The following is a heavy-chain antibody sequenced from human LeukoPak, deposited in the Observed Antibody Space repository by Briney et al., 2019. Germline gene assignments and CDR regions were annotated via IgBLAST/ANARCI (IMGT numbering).Heavy chain of an antibody. Sequence: ASVKVSCKASGYTFTSYGISWVRQAPGQGLEWMGWISAYNGNTNYAQKLQGRVTMTTDTSTTTAYIELRSLRSDDTAVYYCARTSYYDTSGYFPYWGQGTLVTVSS. V-gene: IGHV1-18*01. CDR3: ARTSYYDTSGYFPY. D-gene: IGHD3-22*01. CDR2: ISAYNGNT. J-gene: IGHJ4*02. CDR1: GYTFTSYG.